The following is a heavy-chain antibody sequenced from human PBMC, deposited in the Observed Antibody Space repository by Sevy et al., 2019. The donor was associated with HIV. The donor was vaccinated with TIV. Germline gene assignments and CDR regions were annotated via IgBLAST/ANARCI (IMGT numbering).Heavy chain of an antibody. J-gene: IGHJ4*02. Sequence: GGSLRLSCAASGFTFSNAWMSWVRQAPGKGLEWVGRIKSKTDGGTTDYAAPVKGRFTISRDDSKNTLYLQMNSLKTEDTAVDYCTTDVGGYYYDSSGYYYLDYWGQGTLVTVSS. V-gene: IGHV3-15*01. D-gene: IGHD3-22*01. CDR2: IKSKTDGGTT. CDR1: GFTFSNAW. CDR3: TTDVGGYYYDSSGYYYLDY.